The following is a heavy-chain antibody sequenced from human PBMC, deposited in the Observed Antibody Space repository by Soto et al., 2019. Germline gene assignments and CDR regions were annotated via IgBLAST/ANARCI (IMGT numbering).Heavy chain of an antibody. J-gene: IGHJ5*02. CDR1: GYTFTTYG. D-gene: IGHD2-15*01. CDR3: AGDLGGFCNDTGCYSRAS. V-gene: IGHV1-18*01. Sequence: GASVKVSCKASGYTFTTYGVSWVRQAPGQGLEWMGWISPYNGNTTYAQNFQGRVTMTTDTSTSTVHMELRSLRSDDTAMYYCAGDLGGFCNDTGCYSRASWGGGPLVTVS. CDR2: ISPYNGNT.